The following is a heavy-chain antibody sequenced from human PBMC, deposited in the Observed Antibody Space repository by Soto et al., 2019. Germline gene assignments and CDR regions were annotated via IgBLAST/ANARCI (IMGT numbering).Heavy chain of an antibody. CDR3: ARDTENTGGGLDV. Sequence: EVQVVETGGGLIQPGGSLRLSCAVSGFSVSHNYMTWVRQAPGKGLDWVSVIYRDGRTYYANSVKGRFTLSRDTSKNMMYLQMNTLRVENTAVYYCARDTENTGGGLDVWGQGAMVTVSS. D-gene: IGHD2-8*02. V-gene: IGHV3-53*02. J-gene: IGHJ3*01. CDR1: GFSVSHNY. CDR2: IYRDGRT.